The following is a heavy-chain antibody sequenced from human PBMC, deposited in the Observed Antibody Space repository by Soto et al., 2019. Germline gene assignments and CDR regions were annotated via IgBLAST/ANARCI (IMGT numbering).Heavy chain of an antibody. D-gene: IGHD3-22*01. CDR2: ISGSGGST. J-gene: IGHJ4*02. Sequence: GGSLSLSCAASGFTSISYAMSWVRLATGKGLDWVSAISGSGGSTYSADSVKGRFTISRDNSKNTLYRQMNSLRAEDTAVYYCAKSANYYESSGYYWFDYWGQGTLVTVSS. CDR3: AKSANYYESSGYYWFDY. CDR1: GFTSISYA. V-gene: IGHV3-23*01.